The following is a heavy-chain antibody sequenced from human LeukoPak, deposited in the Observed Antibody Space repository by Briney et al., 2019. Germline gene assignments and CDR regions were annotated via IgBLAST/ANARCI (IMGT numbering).Heavy chain of an antibody. CDR1: GGSISSYY. CDR3: ARVQAVPAAMRFDYYYYMDV. J-gene: IGHJ6*03. V-gene: IGHV4-4*07. Sequence: PSETLSLTCTVSGGSISSYYWSWIRQPAGKGLEWIGRIYTSGSTNYNPSLKSRVTMSVDTSKSQFSLKLSSVTAADTAVYYCARVQAVPAAMRFDYYYYMDVWGKGTTVTVSS. D-gene: IGHD2-2*01. CDR2: IYTSGST.